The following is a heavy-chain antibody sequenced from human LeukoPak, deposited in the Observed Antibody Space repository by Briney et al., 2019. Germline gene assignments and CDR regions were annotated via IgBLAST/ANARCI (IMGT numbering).Heavy chain of an antibody. D-gene: IGHD6-19*01. CDR3: ARSPGAVADGFDY. CDR1: GFTFNTYT. J-gene: IGHJ4*02. V-gene: IGHV3-53*01. Sequence: GGSLRLSCAASGFTFNTYTMNWVRQAPGKGLEWVSVIYSGGSTYYADSVKGRFTISRDNSKNTLYLQMNSLRAEDTAVYYCARSPGAVADGFDYWGQGTLVTVSS. CDR2: IYSGGST.